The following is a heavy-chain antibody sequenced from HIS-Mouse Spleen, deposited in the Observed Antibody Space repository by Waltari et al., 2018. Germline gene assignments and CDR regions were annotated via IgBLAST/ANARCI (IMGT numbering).Heavy chain of an antibody. J-gene: IGHJ2*01. Sequence: QVQLQESGPGLVKPSETLSLTCTVSGGSIISYYWSWIRQPPGKGLEWIGYYSGSTHYNPALKSRVTISVDTSKNQLSLKLSSVNAADTAVYYCARASRDLLLPRYFDLWGRGTLVTVSS. CDR1: GGSIISYY. CDR3: ARASRDLLLPRYFDL. V-gene: IGHV4-59*01. CDR2: YYSGST.